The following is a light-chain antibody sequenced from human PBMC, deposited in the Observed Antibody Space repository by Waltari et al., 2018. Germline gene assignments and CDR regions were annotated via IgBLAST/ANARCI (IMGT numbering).Light chain of an antibody. V-gene: IGKV1-5*03. CDR3: QQYINYWT. Sequence: DYQMTQSPSTLSVSVGDRVTIPCRASQNVDRLLAWYQQKPGKAPKLLIYKASILETGGPSRFVGSGSGTEFTLTINSLQPDDFATYYCQQYINYWTFGQGTKVESK. CDR2: KAS. J-gene: IGKJ1*01. CDR1: QNVDRL.